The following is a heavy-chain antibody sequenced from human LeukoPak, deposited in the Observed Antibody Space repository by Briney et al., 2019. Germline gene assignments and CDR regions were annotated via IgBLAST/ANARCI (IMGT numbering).Heavy chain of an antibody. CDR2: IYTSGST. J-gene: IGHJ6*03. D-gene: IGHD6-6*01. V-gene: IGHV4-4*09. Sequence: SETLSLTCTVSGGSISSYYWSWIRQPPGKGLEWIGYIYTSGSTNYNPSLKSRVTISVDTSKNQFSLKLSSVTAADTAVYYCARQATIAARSRGDYYYYYYMDVWGKETTVTVSS. CDR1: GGSISSYY. CDR3: ARQATIAARSRGDYYYYYYMDV.